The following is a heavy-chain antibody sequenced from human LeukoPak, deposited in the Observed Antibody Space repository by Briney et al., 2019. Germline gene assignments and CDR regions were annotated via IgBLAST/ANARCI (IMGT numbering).Heavy chain of an antibody. D-gene: IGHD2-21*01. CDR1: GASISTYY. V-gene: IGHV4-4*07. CDR2: MYNTGST. J-gene: IGHJ2*01. Sequence: SETLSLTCTVSGASISTYYWSWIRQPAGKGLEWIGRMYNTGSTNYNPSLKSRVTMSVDTSKNQLSLRLSSVTAADTAVYYCARDNGGDYWHSDLWGRGTLVTVSS. CDR3: ARDNGGDYWHSDL.